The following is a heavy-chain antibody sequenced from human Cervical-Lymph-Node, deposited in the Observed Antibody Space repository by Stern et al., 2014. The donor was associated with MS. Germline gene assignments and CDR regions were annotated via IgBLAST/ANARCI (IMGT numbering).Heavy chain of an antibody. CDR1: GFTFSTHG. J-gene: IGHJ4*02. V-gene: IGHV3-33*01. D-gene: IGHD2-2*01. CDR2: IWYDGSNE. Sequence: VQLVESGGGVVQPGTSLRLSCAAFGFTFSTHGMHWVRQAPGKGLEWVAVIWYDGSNEAYASSVKGRVTICRDNSKNTLYLQMNSLRAEDTAVYYCVAYASGANINFWGQGTLVTVSS. CDR3: VAYASGANINF.